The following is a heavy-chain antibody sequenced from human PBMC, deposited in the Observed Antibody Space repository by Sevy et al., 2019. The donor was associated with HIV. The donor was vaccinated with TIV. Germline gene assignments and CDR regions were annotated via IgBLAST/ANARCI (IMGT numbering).Heavy chain of an antibody. Sequence: GGSLRLSCAASGFTFSSCNMNWVRQAPGKGLEWISSITGDSSYMYDADSVKGRFTISRDNAKNSLYLHMNGLRAEDTAVHYCARDRPTLNYHASSGYNYYFDSWGQGTLVTVSS. CDR1: GFTFSSCN. D-gene: IGHD3-22*01. CDR3: ARDRPTLNYHASSGYNYYFDS. V-gene: IGHV3-21*01. CDR2: ITGDSSYM. J-gene: IGHJ4*02.